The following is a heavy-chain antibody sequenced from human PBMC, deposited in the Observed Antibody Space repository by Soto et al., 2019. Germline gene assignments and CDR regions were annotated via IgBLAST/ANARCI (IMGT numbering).Heavy chain of an antibody. CDR1: GYTFTTYG. CDR3: ARDTDLKLRYFDWPWPYYYYGMDV. Sequence: GASVKVSCKASGYTFTTYGISWVRQAPGQGLEWLGWINTHNGNTNYAQNLQGRVIMTADTSTSTAYMELRSLRSDDTAVYYCARDTDLKLRYFDWPWPYYYYGMDVWGQGTTVTVSS. V-gene: IGHV1-18*01. D-gene: IGHD3-9*01. CDR2: INTHNGNT. J-gene: IGHJ6*02.